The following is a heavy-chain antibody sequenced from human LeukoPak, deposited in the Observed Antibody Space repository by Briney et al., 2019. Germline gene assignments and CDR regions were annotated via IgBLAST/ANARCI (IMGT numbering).Heavy chain of an antibody. J-gene: IGHJ4*02. CDR1: GGSFSGFY. CDR2: INHRGST. D-gene: IGHD2-15*01. Sequence: SETLSLTCAVYGGSFSGFYWSWIRQPPGKGLERIGEINHRGSTSYNPSLKSRVTTSVDTSKNQLSLKLSSVTAADTAVYYCARKDPASLFDYWGQGTLVTVSS. V-gene: IGHV4-34*01. CDR3: ARKDPASLFDY.